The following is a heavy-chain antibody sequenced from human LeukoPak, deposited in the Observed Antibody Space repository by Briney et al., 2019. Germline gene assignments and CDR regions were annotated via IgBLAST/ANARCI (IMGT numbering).Heavy chain of an antibody. CDR3: AREVYSSTWFDL. D-gene: IGHD6-13*01. Sequence: PGGSLRLSCAASGFTFSSYSMNWVRQAPGKGLEWVSYISSSSTIYYADSVKGRFSISRDDSINTVYLQMNSLRADDTAVYYCAREVYSSTWFDLWGRGTLVTVSS. CDR2: ISSSSTI. CDR1: GFTFSSYS. V-gene: IGHV3-48*01. J-gene: IGHJ5*02.